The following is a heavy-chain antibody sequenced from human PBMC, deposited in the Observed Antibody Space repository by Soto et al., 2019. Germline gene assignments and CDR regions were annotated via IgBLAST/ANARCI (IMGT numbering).Heavy chain of an antibody. J-gene: IGHJ5*01. CDR1: GFSLSTSGVG. D-gene: IGHD3-3*01. CDR3: AHRPAILRFLEWFDY. Sequence: QITLKESGPTLVKPTQTLTLTCTFSGFSLSTSGVGVGWIRQPPGKALEWLALIYWDDDKRYSPSLKSRLTIPKDRSKNQVVLTMTSMDPVDTATYYCAHRPAILRFLEWFDYWGQGTLVTVSS. V-gene: IGHV2-5*02. CDR2: IYWDDDK.